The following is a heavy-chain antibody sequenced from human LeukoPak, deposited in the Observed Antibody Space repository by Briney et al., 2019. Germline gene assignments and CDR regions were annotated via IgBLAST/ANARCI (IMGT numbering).Heavy chain of an antibody. CDR3: ARGYLKRDY. CDR2: ISSSGSTI. V-gene: IGHV3-48*03. Sequence: GGSLRLSCAASGFTFSSYEMNWVRQAPGKGLEWVSYISSSGSTIYYADSVKGRFTFSRDNAKNSLYLQMNSLRVEDTAVYYCARGYLKRDYWGQGTLVTVSS. D-gene: IGHD1-14*01. CDR1: GFTFSSYE. J-gene: IGHJ4*02.